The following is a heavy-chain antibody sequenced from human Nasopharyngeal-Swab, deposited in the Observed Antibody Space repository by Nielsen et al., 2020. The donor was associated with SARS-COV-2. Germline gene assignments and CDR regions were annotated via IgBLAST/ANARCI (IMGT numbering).Heavy chain of an antibody. D-gene: IGHD1-26*01. CDR2: ISYNGGSI. CDR3: ARGESIVGTTWDYNGMDV. CDR1: GFTFGDYA. V-gene: IGHV3-9*01. J-gene: IGHJ6*02. Sequence: SLKISCTASGFTFGDYAMHWVRQTPGKGLEWVSHISYNGGSIGYADSVKGRFTISRDNAKSSLLLQMNSLRVEDTAVYYCARGESIVGTTWDYNGMDVWGQGTTVTVSS.